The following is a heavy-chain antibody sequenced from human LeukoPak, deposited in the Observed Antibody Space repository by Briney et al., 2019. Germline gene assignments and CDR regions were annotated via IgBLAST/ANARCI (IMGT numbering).Heavy chain of an antibody. D-gene: IGHD3-16*01. CDR2: IIPIFGTA. J-gene: IGHJ4*02. V-gene: IGHV1-69*01. CDR3: ARGGITFGGVTL. Sequence: VASVKVSCKASGGTFSSYAISWVRQAPGQGLEWMGGIIPIFGTANYAQKFQGRVTITADESTSTAYMELSSLRSEDTAVYYCARGGITFGGVTLWGQGTLVTVSS. CDR1: GGTFSSYA.